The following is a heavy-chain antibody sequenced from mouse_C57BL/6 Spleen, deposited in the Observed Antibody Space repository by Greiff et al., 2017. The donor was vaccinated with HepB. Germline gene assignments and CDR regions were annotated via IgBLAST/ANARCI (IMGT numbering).Heavy chain of an antibody. J-gene: IGHJ1*03. V-gene: IGHV1-63*01. D-gene: IGHD1-1*01. CDR3: ARRGSSLYWYFDV. Sequence: QVQLKQSGAELVRPGTSVKMYCKASGYTFTNYWIGWAKQRPGHGLEWIGDIYPGGGYTNYNEKLKGKATLTADKSSSTAYMQFSSLTSADSASYYCARRGSSLYWYFDVWGTGTTVTVSS. CDR2: IYPGGGYT. CDR1: GYTFTNYW.